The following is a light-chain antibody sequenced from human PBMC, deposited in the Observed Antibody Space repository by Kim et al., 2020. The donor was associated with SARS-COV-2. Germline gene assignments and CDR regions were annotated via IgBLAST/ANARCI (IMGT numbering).Light chain of an antibody. Sequence: SYELTQPPSVSVSPGQTASITCSGDKLGGTFTSWYQHTPGQSPVLVIFQNNRRPSGIPERFSGSTSGNTATLTIRGTQAMDEADYFCQAWETTTAVFGGG. CDR1: KLGGTF. V-gene: IGLV3-1*01. CDR2: QNN. CDR3: QAWETTTAV. J-gene: IGLJ3*02.